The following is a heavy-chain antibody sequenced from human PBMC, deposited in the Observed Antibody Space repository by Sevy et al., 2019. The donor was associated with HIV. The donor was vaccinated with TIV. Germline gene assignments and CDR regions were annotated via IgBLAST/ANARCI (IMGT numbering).Heavy chain of an antibody. V-gene: IGHV1-18*01. J-gene: IGHJ4*02. CDR3: ARGSSVWYMHFDY. Sequence: ASVQVSCKASGYTFTTYGISWVRQAPGQGLEWMGWIGAYNGNTNYAQEFQGRVTMTTDTSTSTAYMELRSLRSDDAAVYFCARGSSVWYMHFDYWGQGTLVTVSS. CDR2: IGAYNGNT. CDR1: GYTFTTYG. D-gene: IGHD6-19*01.